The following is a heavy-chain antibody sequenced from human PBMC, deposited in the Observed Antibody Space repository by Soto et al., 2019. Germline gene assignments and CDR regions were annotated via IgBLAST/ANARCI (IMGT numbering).Heavy chain of an antibody. J-gene: IGHJ6*02. D-gene: IGHD3-3*01. CDR1: GYTFTSYG. V-gene: IGHV1-18*04. CDR2: ISAYNGDT. CDR3: ARDRRFLEWLSHDYYYCMDV. Sequence: ASVKVSCKASGYTFTSYGISWVRQAPGQGLEWMGWISAYNGDTNYAQKLQGRVTMTTDTSTSTAYMALRSLRSDDTAVYYCARDRRFLEWLSHDYYYCMDVWGQGTTVTVSS.